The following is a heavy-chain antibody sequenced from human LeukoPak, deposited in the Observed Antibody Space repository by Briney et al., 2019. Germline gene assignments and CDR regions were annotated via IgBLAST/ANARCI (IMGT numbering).Heavy chain of an antibody. CDR1: EFSFSTYA. J-gene: IGHJ4*02. V-gene: IGHV3-30*18. CDR2: VSSDGRDK. CDR3: AKYSHSSGPRSFDY. Sequence: GGSLRLSCAASEFSFSTYAMHWVRQAPGKGLEWVAVVSSDGRDKHHADSVQGRFTISRDISKNTLYLQMNSLRTEDTAVYYCAKYSHSSGPRSFDYWGQGTLVTVSS. D-gene: IGHD3-22*01.